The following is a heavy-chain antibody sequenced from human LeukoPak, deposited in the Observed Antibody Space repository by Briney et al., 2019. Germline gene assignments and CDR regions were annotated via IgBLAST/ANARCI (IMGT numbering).Heavy chain of an antibody. CDR1: GFTFSSYS. V-gene: IGHV3-21*01. J-gene: IGHJ6*02. Sequence: PGGSLRLSCAASGFTFSSYSMNWVRQAPGKGLEWVSSISSSSSYIYYADSVKGRFTISRDNAKNSLYLQMNSLRAEDTAVYYCAREEVDPAGMDVWGQGTTVTVSS. CDR2: ISSSSSYI. CDR3: AREEVDPAGMDV. D-gene: IGHD5-12*01.